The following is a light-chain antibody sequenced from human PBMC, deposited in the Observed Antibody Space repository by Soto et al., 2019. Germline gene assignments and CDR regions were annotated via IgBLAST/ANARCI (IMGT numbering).Light chain of an antibody. CDR1: QTISSW. Sequence: VQMTQSPSTLSGSVGDRVTITCRASQTISSWLAWYQQKPGKAPKLLIYDASSLESGVPSRFSGSGSGTEFTLTISSLQPDDFATYYCQQYNSYSPWTFGQGTKV. V-gene: IGKV1-5*01. CDR2: DAS. CDR3: QQYNSYSPWT. J-gene: IGKJ1*01.